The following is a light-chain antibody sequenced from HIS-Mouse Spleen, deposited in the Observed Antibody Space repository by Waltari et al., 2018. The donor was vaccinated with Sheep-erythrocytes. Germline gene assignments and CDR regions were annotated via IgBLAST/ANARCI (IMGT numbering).Light chain of an antibody. CDR1: SSDVGGYNY. CDR3: SSYTSSSTLV. CDR2: DVS. Sequence: QSALTQPASVSGSPGQSITISCTGTSSDVGGYNYVSWYQQHPGQAPKLMIYDVSNPPSGGSNRFPGSKSGNTASLTISGLQAEDEADYYCSSYTSSSTLVFGTGTKVTVL. J-gene: IGLJ1*01. V-gene: IGLV2-14*03.